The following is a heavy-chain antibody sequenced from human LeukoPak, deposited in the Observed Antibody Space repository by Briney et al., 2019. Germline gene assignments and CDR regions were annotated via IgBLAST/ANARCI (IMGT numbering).Heavy chain of an antibody. CDR3: TRQAAILTGSDFWFDP. CDR2: MYPGDSDT. D-gene: IGHD3-9*01. V-gene: IGHV5-51*01. J-gene: IGHJ5*02. CDR1: GYTFTNYW. Sequence: GESVKISCKGSGYTFTNYWIGWVRQMPGKGLEWMGIMYPGDSDTRYSPSFEGQVTISADKSITTAYLQWSSLKASDTAIYYCTRQAAILTGSDFWFDPWGQGTLVTVSS.